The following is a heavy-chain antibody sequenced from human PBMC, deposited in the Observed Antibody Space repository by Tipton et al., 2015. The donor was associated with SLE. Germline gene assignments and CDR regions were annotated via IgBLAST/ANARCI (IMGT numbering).Heavy chain of an antibody. CDR3: ARVRYSGHDEAYYFDY. J-gene: IGHJ4*02. V-gene: IGHV4-61*02. D-gene: IGHD5-12*01. Sequence: TLSLTCTVSGGSISSGSYYWSWLRQPAGKGLEWIGRIYTSGSTNYNPSLKSRVTISVDTPKNRFSLKLSSVTAADTAVYYCARVRYSGHDEAYYFDYWGQGTLVTVSS. CDR2: IYTSGST. CDR1: GGSISSGSYY.